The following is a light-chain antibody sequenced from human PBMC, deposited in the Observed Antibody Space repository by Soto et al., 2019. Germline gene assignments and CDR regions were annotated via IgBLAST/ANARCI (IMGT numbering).Light chain of an antibody. CDR3: QQSYTTPVYT. CDR1: QSVSSN. V-gene: IGKV3-15*01. J-gene: IGKJ2*01. Sequence: EIVMTQSPATLSVSPGERATLSCRASQSVSSNLAWYQQKPGQAPRLLIYGASTRATGIPARFSGSGSGTEFTLTISSLQSEDFATYFCQQSYTTPVYTFGQGTNLEI. CDR2: GAS.